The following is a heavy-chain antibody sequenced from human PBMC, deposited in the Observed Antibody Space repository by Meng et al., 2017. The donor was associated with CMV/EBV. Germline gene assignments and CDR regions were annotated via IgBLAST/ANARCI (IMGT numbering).Heavy chain of an antibody. J-gene: IGHJ3*02. D-gene: IGHD2-2*02. CDR3: ATCSSTSCYTDDAFDI. CDR1: GGTFSSYG. V-gene: IGHV1-69*05. Sequence: SVKVSCKASGGTFSSYGISWVRQAPGRGLEWMGGIIPIFGTANYAQKFQGRVTITTDESTSTDYMELSSLRSEDTAVYYCATCSSTSCYTDDAFDIWGQGTMVTVSS. CDR2: IIPIFGTA.